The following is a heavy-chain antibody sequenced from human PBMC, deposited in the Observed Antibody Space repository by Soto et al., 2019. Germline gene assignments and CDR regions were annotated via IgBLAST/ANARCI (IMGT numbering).Heavy chain of an antibody. J-gene: IGHJ4*02. CDR3: ANSNFGSGSYYNPAPFFDY. CDR1: GGSINSYY. CDR2: IYYIGST. D-gene: IGHD3-10*01. V-gene: IGHV4-59*08. Sequence: SETLSLTCTVSGGSINSYYWSWIRQPPGKGLEWIGYIYYIGSTNYNPSIKSRLTISVDTSKNQFSLKLSSVTAADTAVYYCANSNFGSGSYYNPAPFFDYWGQGTLVTVSS.